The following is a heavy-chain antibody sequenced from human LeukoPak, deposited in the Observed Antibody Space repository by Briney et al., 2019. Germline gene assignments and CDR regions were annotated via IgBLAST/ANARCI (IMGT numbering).Heavy chain of an antibody. CDR1: GGSMRSDSSF. V-gene: IGHV4-61*02. CDR2: IYATGNT. Sequence: ASQTLSLTCSVSGGSMRSDSSFWSWIRQPAGKGLEWIGRIYATGNTNYNPSLERRVTISVDTYKNQFSLELTSVTAADTAVYYCARELGSDYGGYSPWGQGTLVTVSS. CDR3: ARELGSDYGGYSP. J-gene: IGHJ5*02. D-gene: IGHD4-23*01.